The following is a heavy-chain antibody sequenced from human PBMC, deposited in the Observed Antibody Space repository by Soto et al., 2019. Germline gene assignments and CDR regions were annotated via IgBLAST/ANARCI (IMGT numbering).Heavy chain of an antibody. J-gene: IGHJ6*02. CDR3: ARERYSSSWYLYYYYYYGMDV. Sequence: QVQLVESGGGVVQPGRSLRLSCAASGFTFSSYAMHWVRQAPGKGLEWVAVISYDGSNKYYADSVKGRFTISRDNFKNTLYLQMNSLRAEDTAVYYCARERYSSSWYLYYYYYYGMDVWGQGTTVTVSS. V-gene: IGHV3-30-3*01. D-gene: IGHD6-13*01. CDR2: ISYDGSNK. CDR1: GFTFSSYA.